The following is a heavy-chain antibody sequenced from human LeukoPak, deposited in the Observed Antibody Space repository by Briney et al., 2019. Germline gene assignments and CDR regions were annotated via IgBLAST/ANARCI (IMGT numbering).Heavy chain of an antibody. CDR3: AKDRSGSYYVGFDY. V-gene: IGHV3-9*01. Sequence: GRSLRLSCAASGFTFDDYAMHWVRQAPGTGLEWVSGISWNSGSIGYADSVKGRFTISRDNAKNSLYLQMNSLRAEDTALYYCAKDRSGSYYVGFDYWGQGTLVTVSS. J-gene: IGHJ4*02. CDR1: GFTFDDYA. CDR2: ISWNSGSI. D-gene: IGHD1-26*01.